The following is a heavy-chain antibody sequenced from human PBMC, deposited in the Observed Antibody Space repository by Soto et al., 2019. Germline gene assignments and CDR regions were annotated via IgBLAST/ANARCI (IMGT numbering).Heavy chain of an antibody. D-gene: IGHD6-19*01. V-gene: IGHV3-33*01. Sequence: PGGSLRLSCAASGFTFSSYGMHWVRQAPGKGLEWVAVIWYDGSNKYYADSVKGRFTISRDNSKNTLYLQMNSLRAEDTAVYYCARAFDSSHYYYYMDVWGKGTTVTVSS. CDR1: GFTFSSYG. CDR2: IWYDGSNK. J-gene: IGHJ6*03. CDR3: ARAFDSSHYYYYMDV.